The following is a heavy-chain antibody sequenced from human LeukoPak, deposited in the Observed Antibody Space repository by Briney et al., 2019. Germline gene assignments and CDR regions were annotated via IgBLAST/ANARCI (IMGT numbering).Heavy chain of an antibody. D-gene: IGHD6-13*01. J-gene: IGHJ4*02. CDR2: INHSGST. Sequence: PSETLSLTCAVYGGSFSGYYWSWIRQPPGKGLEWIGEINHSGSTNYNPPLKSRVTISVDTSKNQFSLKLSSVTAADTAVYYCARVAAAGLYWGQGTLVTVSS. CDR1: GGSFSGYY. CDR3: ARVAAAGLY. V-gene: IGHV4-34*01.